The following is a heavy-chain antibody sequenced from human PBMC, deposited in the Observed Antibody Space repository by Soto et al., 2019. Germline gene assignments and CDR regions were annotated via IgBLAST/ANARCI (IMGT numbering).Heavy chain of an antibody. CDR3: ARGDYYDGSGSFAVAFDI. J-gene: IGHJ3*02. Sequence: SLRLSCAASGFTFSSYWMSWVRQAPGKGLEWVANIKEDGSEKYYVDSVKGRFTISRDNGKNSLHLQMNSLRAEDTAVYYCARGDYYDGSGSFAVAFDIWGPGTMVTVSS. D-gene: IGHD3-22*01. CDR1: GFTFSSYW. V-gene: IGHV3-7*05. CDR2: IKEDGSEK.